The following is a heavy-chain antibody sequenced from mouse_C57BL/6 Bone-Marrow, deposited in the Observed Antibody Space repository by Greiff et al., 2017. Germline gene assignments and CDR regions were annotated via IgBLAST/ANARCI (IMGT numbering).Heavy chain of an antibody. V-gene: IGHV1-4*01. CDR1: GYTFTSFT. CDR3: GRSRIYDGYLYATEY. J-gene: IGHJ4*01. CDR2: INPSRAYT. D-gene: IGHD2-3*01. Sequence: QVQLQQSGAELARPGASVKMSCKASGYTFTSFTMHWVKQRPGPGLEWIGYINPSRAYTTYTQKFPDKATLTADKSSSTAYMQLISLTSEDSAVYYCGRSRIYDGYLYATEYWGQGTSVTVSA.